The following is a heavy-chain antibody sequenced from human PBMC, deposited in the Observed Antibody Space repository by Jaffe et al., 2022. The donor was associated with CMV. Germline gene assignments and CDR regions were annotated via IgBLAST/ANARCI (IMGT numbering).Heavy chain of an antibody. D-gene: IGHD2-8*02. CDR2: ISSSSSYI. V-gene: IGHV3-21*01. J-gene: IGHJ3*02. CDR1: GFTFSSYS. CDR3: ARDVLGRNDAFDI. Sequence: EVQLVESGGGLVKPGGSLRLSCAASGFTFSSYSMNWVRQAPGKGLEWVSSISSSSSYIYYADSVKGRFTISRDNAKNSLYLQMNSLRAEDTAVYYCARDVLGRNDAFDIWGQGTMVTVSS.